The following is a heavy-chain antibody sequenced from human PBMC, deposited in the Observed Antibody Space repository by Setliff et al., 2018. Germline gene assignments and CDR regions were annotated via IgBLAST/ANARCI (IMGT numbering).Heavy chain of an antibody. D-gene: IGHD3-22*01. CDR3: ARDGKQYYYDSTGYYRNWFDP. Sequence: LRLSCAASGFNFGAYAMHWVRQAPGRGPEWLAVISYDGSHDYYADSVRGRFTISRDNSNNTLYMQMSSLRAEDTAIYSCARDGKQYYYDSTGYYRNWFDPWGQGTLVTVSS. J-gene: IGHJ5*02. V-gene: IGHV3-30-3*01. CDR1: GFNFGAYA. CDR2: ISYDGSHD.